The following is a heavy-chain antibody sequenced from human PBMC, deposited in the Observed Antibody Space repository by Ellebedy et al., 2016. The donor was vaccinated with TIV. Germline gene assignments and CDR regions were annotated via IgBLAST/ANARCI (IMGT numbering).Heavy chain of an antibody. V-gene: IGHV3-11*01. CDR3: ARDTRFIDHQHNWFDP. CDR1: GFIFSDYY. J-gene: IGHJ5*02. CDR2: ISSSGTAI. D-gene: IGHD1-26*01. Sequence: GESLKISCAASGFIFSDYYMSWIRQAPGKGLEWVSYISSSGTAIYYADSVKGRFTISRDNAKNSLYLQMKSLRADDTAIYYCARDTRFIDHQHNWFDPWGQGTLVTVSS.